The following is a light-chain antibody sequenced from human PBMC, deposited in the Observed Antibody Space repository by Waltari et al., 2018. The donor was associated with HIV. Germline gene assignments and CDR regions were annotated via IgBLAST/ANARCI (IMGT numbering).Light chain of an antibody. J-gene: IGLJ2*01. V-gene: IGLV2-23*02. Sequence: QSALTQPASVSGSPGQSITISCTGTSSDVGSYDLVSWYQQYPGKAPKLILYEVTKRPSGVSNRFSGSKSGNTASLTISGLQAEDEADYYCCSYAGSSTHVVFGGGTKLTVL. CDR3: CSYAGSSTHVV. CDR1: SSDVGSYDL. CDR2: EVT.